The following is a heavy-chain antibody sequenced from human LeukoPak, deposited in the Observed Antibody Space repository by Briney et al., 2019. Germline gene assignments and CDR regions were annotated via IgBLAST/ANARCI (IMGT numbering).Heavy chain of an antibody. Sequence: SETLSLTCTVSGGSISSSSYYWGWIRQPPGKGLEWIGSIYYSGSTYYNPSLKSRVTISVDTSKNQFSLKLSSVTAADTAVYYCARAGIAARPWYFDLWGRGTLVTVSS. D-gene: IGHD6-6*01. CDR3: ARAGIAARPWYFDL. CDR1: GGSISSSSYY. J-gene: IGHJ2*01. CDR2: IYYSGST. V-gene: IGHV4-39*07.